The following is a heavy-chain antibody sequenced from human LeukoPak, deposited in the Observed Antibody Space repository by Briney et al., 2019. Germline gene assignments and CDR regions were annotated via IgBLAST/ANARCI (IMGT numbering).Heavy chain of an antibody. V-gene: IGHV3-30*18. CDR3: AKDLVDSWSGYYYYGMDV. Sequence: SLRLSCAASGFTFSSYGMHWVRQAPGKGLEWVAVISYDGNNKYYTDSVKGRFTISRDNSKNTLYLQMNSLRAEDTAVYYCAKDLVDSWSGYYYYGMDVWGQGTTVTVSS. J-gene: IGHJ6*02. D-gene: IGHD3-3*01. CDR2: ISYDGNNK. CDR1: GFTFSSYG.